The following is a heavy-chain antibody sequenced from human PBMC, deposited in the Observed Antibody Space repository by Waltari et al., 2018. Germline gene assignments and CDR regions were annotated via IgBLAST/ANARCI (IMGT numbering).Heavy chain of an antibody. CDR3: AREGLGILGI. Sequence: QVQLQESGPGLVKPSETLSLTCTVSGGSISSHYWSWIRQPPGKGLEWIGYIYYSGSTNYNPSLKSRVTISVDTSKNQFSLKLSSVTAADTAVYYCAREGLGILGIWGQGTMVTVSS. V-gene: IGHV4-59*11. D-gene: IGHD3-3*01. J-gene: IGHJ3*02. CDR1: GGSISSHY. CDR2: IYYSGST.